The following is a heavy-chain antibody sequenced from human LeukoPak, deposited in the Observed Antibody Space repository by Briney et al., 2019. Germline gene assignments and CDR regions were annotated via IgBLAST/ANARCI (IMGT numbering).Heavy chain of an antibody. CDR1: GFTVSSNY. Sequence: PGGSLRLSCAASGFTVSSNYMSWVRQAPGKGLEWVSVIYSGGSTYYADSVKGRFTISRDNSKNTLYLQMNSLRAEDTAVYYCARDWPPGYCSGGSCYSNWGQGTLVTVSS. D-gene: IGHD2-15*01. CDR3: ARDWPPGYCSGGSCYSN. V-gene: IGHV3-66*01. CDR2: IYSGGST. J-gene: IGHJ4*02.